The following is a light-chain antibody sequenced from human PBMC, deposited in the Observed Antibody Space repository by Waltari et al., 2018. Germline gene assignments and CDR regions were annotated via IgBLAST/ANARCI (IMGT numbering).Light chain of an antibody. V-gene: IGKV1-33*01. CDR3: QQYDNLAS. J-gene: IGKJ4*01. CDR1: QAISNH. Sequence: VGDRVTITCQASQAISNHLNWYQHKPGKAPELLIFDATNLETGVPSRFRGSGSGTDFTLTIPSLQPEDFATYYCQQYDNLASFGGGTKVEIK. CDR2: DAT.